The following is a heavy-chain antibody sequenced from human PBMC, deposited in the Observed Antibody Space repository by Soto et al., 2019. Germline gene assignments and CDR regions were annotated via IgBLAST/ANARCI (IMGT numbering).Heavy chain of an antibody. D-gene: IGHD4-17*01. V-gene: IGHV1-69*13. J-gene: IGHJ6*02. CDR3: ARGVRTVFYGKDV. CDR2: IIPMFGTS. Sequence: LVTVSCDASGGTFSDYSISWVRQAPGQGLGRGGGIIPMFGTSNYRQNFQGRDSCTADESTSTACMELSSLGSEDAAVDHCARGVRTVFYGKDVWGQGPTVTVSS. CDR1: GGTFSDYS.